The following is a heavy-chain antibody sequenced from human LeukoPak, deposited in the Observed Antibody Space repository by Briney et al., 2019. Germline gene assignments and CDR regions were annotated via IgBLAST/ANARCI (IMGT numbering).Heavy chain of an antibody. CDR1: GFIFSDYN. Sequence: GGSLRLSCGGSGFIFSDYNMKWVRQAPGKGVEGVSSISNGGGYIYYGDAGRGRFTIYRDKAKKSVDLQMNSLRVEDTAVYYCVGDIPKVNQFDFWGQGTLVTVSS. J-gene: IGHJ4*02. V-gene: IGHV3-21*01. D-gene: IGHD5-18*01. CDR2: ISNGGGYI. CDR3: VGDIPKVNQFDF.